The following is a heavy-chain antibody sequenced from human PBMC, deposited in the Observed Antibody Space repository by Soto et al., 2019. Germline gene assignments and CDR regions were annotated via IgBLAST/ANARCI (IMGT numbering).Heavy chain of an antibody. Sequence: PGGSLRLSCAASGFTFSSYGMHWVRQAPGKGLEWVAVIWYDGSNKYYADSVKGRFTISRDNSKNTLYLQMNSLRAEDTAVYYCARDWGVYYSDSNAYIPSLDCWGQGNMVTVSS. CDR3: ARDWGVYYSDSNAYIPSLDC. CDR1: GFTFSSYG. J-gene: IGHJ4*02. CDR2: IWYDGSNK. V-gene: IGHV3-33*01. D-gene: IGHD3-22*01.